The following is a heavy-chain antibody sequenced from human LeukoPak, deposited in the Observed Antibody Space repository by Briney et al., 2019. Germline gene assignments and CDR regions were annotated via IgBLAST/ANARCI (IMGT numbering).Heavy chain of an antibody. V-gene: IGHV4-34*01. CDR2: INHSGST. CDR3: ARDRGYSRSWYNSGYYCYMGV. Sequence: SETLSLTCAVYGGSFSGYYWSWIRQPPGKGLEWIGEINHSGSTNYNPSLKSRVTISVDKSKNQFSLKLSSVTAADTAVYYCARDRGYSRSWYNSGYYCYMGVWGKGTTVTVSS. J-gene: IGHJ6*03. CDR1: GGSFSGYY. D-gene: IGHD6-13*01.